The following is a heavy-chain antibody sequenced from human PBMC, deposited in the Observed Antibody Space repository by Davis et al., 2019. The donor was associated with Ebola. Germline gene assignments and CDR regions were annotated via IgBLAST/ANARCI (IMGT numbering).Heavy chain of an antibody. Sequence: MPSETLSLTCTVSGGPISSYYWSWIRQPPGKGLEWIGYIYYSGSTNYNPSLKSRVTISVDTSKNQFSLKLSSVTAADTAVYYCARLDSSGSKGLDYWGQGTLVTVSS. CDR2: IYYSGST. V-gene: IGHV4-59*01. J-gene: IGHJ4*02. D-gene: IGHD3-22*01. CDR3: ARLDSSGSKGLDY. CDR1: GGPISSYY.